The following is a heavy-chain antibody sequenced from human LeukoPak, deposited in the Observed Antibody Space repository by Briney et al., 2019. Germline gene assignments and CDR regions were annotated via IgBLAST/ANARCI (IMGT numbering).Heavy chain of an antibody. CDR1: GYSFTTYG. Sequence: ASVTVSCKASGYSFTTYGITWVRQAPGQGLEWMGWISGNNGVTKYAQKVQGRVTMTTDTSTSTAYMEVTSLTSDDTAVYYCARTRSGGSCSYWGHGTLVTVSA. J-gene: IGHJ4*01. CDR2: ISGNNGVT. V-gene: IGHV1-18*01. D-gene: IGHD2-15*01. CDR3: ARTRSGGSCSY.